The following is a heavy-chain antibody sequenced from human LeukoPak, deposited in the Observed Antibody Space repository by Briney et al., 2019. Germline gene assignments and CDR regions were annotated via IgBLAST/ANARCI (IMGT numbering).Heavy chain of an antibody. J-gene: IGHJ6*03. CDR2: ISYDGSNK. D-gene: IGHD4-11*01. Sequence: GGCLTLSCAASGFTFSSYAMHWVRQAPGKGLEWVAVISYDGSNKYYADSVKGRFTVARDNCKNTLYLQMNSLRAEDTAVYYCASSKERNRAYSNYAYYYYYMDVWGKGTTVTVSS. CDR3: ASSKERNRAYSNYAYYYYYMDV. CDR1: GFTFSSYA. V-gene: IGHV3-30*04.